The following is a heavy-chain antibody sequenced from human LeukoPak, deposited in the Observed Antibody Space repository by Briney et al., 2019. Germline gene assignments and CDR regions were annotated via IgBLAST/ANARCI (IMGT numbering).Heavy chain of an antibody. Sequence: ASVKVSCKASGDTFTSYYMHWVRQAPGQGLEWMGIINPSGGSTSYAQKFQGRVTMTRDTSTSTVYMELSSLRSEDTAVYYCARQQVGATEIDYWGQGTLVTVSS. CDR3: ARQQVGATEIDY. J-gene: IGHJ4*02. V-gene: IGHV1-46*01. D-gene: IGHD1-26*01. CDR1: GDTFTSYY. CDR2: INPSGGST.